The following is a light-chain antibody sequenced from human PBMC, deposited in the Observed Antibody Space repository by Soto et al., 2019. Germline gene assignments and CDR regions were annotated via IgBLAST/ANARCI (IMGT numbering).Light chain of an antibody. J-gene: IGLJ2*01. V-gene: IGLV2-14*03. CDR1: SSDVGGYNY. Sequence: QSALTQPASVSAYPGQSITISCSGTSSDVGGYNYASWYQQRPGKAPQLLIYDVTNRPSGVSYRFSGSKSGSTASLTISGLQAEDEADYYCSSYTTSNTVVFGGGT. CDR3: SSYTTSNTVV. CDR2: DVT.